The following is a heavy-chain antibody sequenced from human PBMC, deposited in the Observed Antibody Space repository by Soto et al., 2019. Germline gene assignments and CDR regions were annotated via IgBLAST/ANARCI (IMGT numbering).Heavy chain of an antibody. CDR3: VISGYDFWSGYFSLDY. J-gene: IGHJ4*02. CDR2: ISSNGGST. V-gene: IGHV3-64D*06. Sequence: GGSLRLSCSASGFTFSSYAMHWVRQAPGKGLEYVSAISSNGGSTYYADSVKGRFTISRDNSKNTLYLQMSSLRAEDTAVYYCVISGYDFWSGYFSLDYWGQGTLVTAPQ. CDR1: GFTFSSYA. D-gene: IGHD3-3*01.